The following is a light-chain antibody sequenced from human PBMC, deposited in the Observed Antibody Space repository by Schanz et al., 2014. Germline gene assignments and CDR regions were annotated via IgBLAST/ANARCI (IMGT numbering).Light chain of an antibody. CDR1: SSDVGSYNR. CDR3: SSYTSSSTTV. CDR2: EVS. Sequence: QSALTQPPSVSGSPGQSVTISCTGTSSDVGSYNRVSWYQQPPGTAPKLMIYEVSNWPSGVPDRFSGSKSGNTASLTISGLQAGDEADYYCSSYTSSSTTVFGGGTKLTV. J-gene: IGLJ2*01. V-gene: IGLV2-18*02.